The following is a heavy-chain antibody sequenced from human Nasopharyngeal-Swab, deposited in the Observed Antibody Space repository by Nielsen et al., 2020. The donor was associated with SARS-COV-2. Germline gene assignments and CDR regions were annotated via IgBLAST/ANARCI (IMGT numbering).Heavy chain of an antibody. V-gene: IGHV3-43*01. CDR2: ISWDGVNT. D-gene: IGHD3-10*01. Sequence: GGSLRLSCVASGFTFDDYGLHWVRQAPGKGLEWVSLISWDGVNTYYADSVKGRFTISRDNSRNSLFLQMNSLKTEDTALYYCAKGVHYMSYFHTPPSDHWGQGTPVTVSS. CDR3: AKGVHYMSYFHTPPSDH. CDR1: GFTFDDYG. J-gene: IGHJ4*02.